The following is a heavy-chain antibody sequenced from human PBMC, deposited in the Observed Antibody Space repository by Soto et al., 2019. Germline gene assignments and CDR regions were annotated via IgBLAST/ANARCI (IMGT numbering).Heavy chain of an antibody. D-gene: IGHD4-4*01. CDR1: GFTFSNYY. J-gene: IGHJ3*02. V-gene: IGHV3-48*02. CDR2: ISPSSGSI. CDR3: ARDRHGYSLGDAFDI. Sequence: EVQLVESGGGLVQPGGSLRLSCTASGFTFSNYYINWVRQAPGKGLEWVSYISPSSGSIYYADSVKGRFTISRDNAKNSLFLQMNSLRDEDTAVYYCARDRHGYSLGDAFDIWGQGTMVTVSS.